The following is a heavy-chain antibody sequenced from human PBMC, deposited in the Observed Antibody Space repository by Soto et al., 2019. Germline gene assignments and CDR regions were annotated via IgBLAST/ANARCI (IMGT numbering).Heavy chain of an antibody. V-gene: IGHV3-15*01. D-gene: IGHD2-15*01. CDR3: TAETYCGGGSCPEH. CDR1: GPNFRNFW. J-gene: IGHJ4*02. CDR2: IKSKVNGGTM. Sequence: EVQLAESGGGLVKPGGSLRLSCAASGPNFRNFWMSWVRQPPGQGLEWVARIKSKVNGGTMEYAAPVKGRFTISRDDSENTVYLQMSSLKTEDTALYYCTAETYCGGGSCPEHWGQGTLVTVSS.